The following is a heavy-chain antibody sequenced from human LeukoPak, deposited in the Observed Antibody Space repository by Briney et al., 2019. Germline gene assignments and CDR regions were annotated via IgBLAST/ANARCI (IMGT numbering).Heavy chain of an antibody. J-gene: IGHJ3*02. CDR2: ISSSSSYI. CDR1: GFTFSSYS. V-gene: IGHV3-21*04. CDR3: AKTRGGSLHDGFDI. Sequence: PGGSLRLSCAASGFTFSSYSMNWVRQAPGKGLEWVSSISSSSSYIYYADSVKGRFTISRDNAKNSLYLQMNSLRVKDTAVYYCAKTRGGSLHDGFDIWGQGTMVTVSS. D-gene: IGHD3-16*01.